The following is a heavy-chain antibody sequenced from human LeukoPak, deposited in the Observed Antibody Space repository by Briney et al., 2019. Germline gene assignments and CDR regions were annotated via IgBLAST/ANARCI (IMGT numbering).Heavy chain of an antibody. CDR3: ATMTTGGSGSYY. V-gene: IGHV1-69*10. CDR1: GGTFSSYA. Sequence: VASVKVSCKASGGTFSSYAISWVRQAPGQGLEWMGGIIPILGIANYAQKFQGRVTITADKSTSTAYMELSSLRSEDTAVYYCATMTTGGSGSYYWGQGTLVTVSS. CDR2: IIPILGIA. D-gene: IGHD3-22*01. J-gene: IGHJ4*02.